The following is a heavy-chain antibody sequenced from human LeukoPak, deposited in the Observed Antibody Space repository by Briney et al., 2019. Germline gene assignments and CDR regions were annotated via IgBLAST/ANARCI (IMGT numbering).Heavy chain of an antibody. CDR3: ARDRGIVGATGYMDV. V-gene: IGHV4-39*07. D-gene: IGHD1-26*01. CDR2: IYYSGAT. CDR1: GDSIISTNYY. J-gene: IGHJ6*03. Sequence: PSETLSLTCTVSGDSIISTNYYWGWIRQPPGKGLEWIGHIYYSGATYYNSSLKSRVTISVDTSKNQFSLKLSSVTAADTAVYYCARDRGIVGATGYMDVWGKGTTVTVSS.